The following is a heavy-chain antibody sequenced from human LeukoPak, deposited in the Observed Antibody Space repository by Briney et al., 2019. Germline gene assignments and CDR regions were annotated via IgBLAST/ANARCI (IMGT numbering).Heavy chain of an antibody. D-gene: IGHD3-3*01. CDR1: GFTFSDYY. Sequence: PGGSLRLSCAASGFTFSDYYMSWIRQAPGKGLEWVSYISSSGSTIYYADSVKGRFTISRDNAKNSLYLQMNSLRAEDTAVYYCARGRLRFLERSRCVWFDPWGQGTLVTVSS. CDR2: ISSSGSTI. J-gene: IGHJ5*02. V-gene: IGHV3-11*04. CDR3: ARGRLRFLERSRCVWFDP.